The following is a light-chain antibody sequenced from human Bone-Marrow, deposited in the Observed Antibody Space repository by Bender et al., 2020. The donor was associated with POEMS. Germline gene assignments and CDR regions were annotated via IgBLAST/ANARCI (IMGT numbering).Light chain of an antibody. CDR1: VLSRQF. CDR3: QSTDSRGTFQM. J-gene: IGLJ3*02. CDR2: KDN. V-gene: IGLV3-25*03. Sequence: SSYLTQPPSVSVSPGQTATITCSGDVLSRQFAYWYQQKPGQAPVMVLYKDNRRPSGIPERFSGSSLGTTVTLTISGVRAEDEAAYHCQSTDSRGTFQMFGGGTTLTVL.